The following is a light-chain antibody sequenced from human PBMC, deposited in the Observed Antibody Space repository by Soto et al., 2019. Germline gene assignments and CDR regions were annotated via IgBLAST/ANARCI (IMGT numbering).Light chain of an antibody. J-gene: IGKJ2*03. CDR2: KVS. Sequence: DVVMTQSPRSLPVTLGQPASISCRSSQSLLLSDGYTYLTWFQQRPGQSPRRLIYKVSDRYSGVQDRFSGSGSGTDFTLQISRVEAEDIAIYYCMAGIPPYSFGQGTKVDIK. CDR3: MAGIPPYS. V-gene: IGKV2-30*02. CDR1: QSLLLSDGYTY.